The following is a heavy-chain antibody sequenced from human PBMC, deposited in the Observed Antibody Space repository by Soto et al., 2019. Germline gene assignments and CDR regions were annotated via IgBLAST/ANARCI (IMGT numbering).Heavy chain of an antibody. D-gene: IGHD3-10*01. Sequence: ASVKVSCKASGYTFTGYYMHWVRQAPGQGLEWMGWINPNSGGTNYAQKFQGRVTMTRDTSISTAYMELSRLRSDDTAEYYCARDQAITMVRGVPGYWGQGTLVTVSS. CDR2: INPNSGGT. V-gene: IGHV1-2*02. J-gene: IGHJ4*02. CDR1: GYTFTGYY. CDR3: ARDQAITMVRGVPGY.